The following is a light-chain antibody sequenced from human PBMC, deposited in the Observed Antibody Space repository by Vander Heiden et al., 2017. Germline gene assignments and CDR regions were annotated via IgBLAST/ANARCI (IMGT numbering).Light chain of an antibody. CDR1: QTVTNL. CDR3: QQRYSDAPMYT. CDR2: ATS. J-gene: IGKJ2*01. V-gene: IGKV1-39*01. Sequence: DIQLTQSPSSLSASVGARVTITCRASQTVTNLFNWYQQKPGKAPNLLISATSRLQRGATSRFSGSGSGTEFTLTINSRQPEDFATYYCQQRYSDAPMYTFGQGTKMEIK.